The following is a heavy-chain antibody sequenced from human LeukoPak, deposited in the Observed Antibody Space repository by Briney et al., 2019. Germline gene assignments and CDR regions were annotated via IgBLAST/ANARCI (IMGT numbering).Heavy chain of an antibody. CDR2: IYYSGST. V-gene: IGHV4-59*08. Sequence: SETLSLTCTVSGGSISSYYWSWIRQPPGKGLEWIGYIYYSGSTNYNPSLKRRVTISVDTSKNQFSLKLSSVTAADTAVYYCARSPAAARDEYFQHWGQGTLVTVSS. J-gene: IGHJ1*01. D-gene: IGHD6-13*01. CDR1: GGSISSYY. CDR3: ARSPAAARDEYFQH.